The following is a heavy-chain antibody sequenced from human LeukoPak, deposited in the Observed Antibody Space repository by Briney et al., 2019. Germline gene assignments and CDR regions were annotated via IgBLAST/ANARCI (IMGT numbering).Heavy chain of an antibody. Sequence: PSETLSLTCAVSGGSISSGGYSWSWIRQPPGKGLEWIGYIYHSGSTNYNPSLKSRVTISVDTSKNQFSLKLSSVTAADTAVYYCASFEGYNYGYRYWGQGTLVTVSS. CDR2: IYHSGST. J-gene: IGHJ4*02. V-gene: IGHV4-30-2*01. CDR3: ASFEGYNYGYRY. D-gene: IGHD5-18*01. CDR1: GGSISSGGYS.